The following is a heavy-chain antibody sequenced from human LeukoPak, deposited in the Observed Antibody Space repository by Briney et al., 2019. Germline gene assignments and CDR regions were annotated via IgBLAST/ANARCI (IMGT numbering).Heavy chain of an antibody. V-gene: IGHV1-18*01. CDR1: GYTFTSYG. J-gene: IGHJ3*02. D-gene: IGHD3-16*02. CDR2: ISAYNGNT. CDR3: ASYRTSVGAFDI. Sequence: AAVTVSCKASGYTFTSYGISWVRQAPGQGLEWMGWISAYNGNTNYAQKLQGRVTMTTDTSTSTPYMELRSLRSDDTAVYYCASYRTSVGAFDIWGQGTMVTVSS.